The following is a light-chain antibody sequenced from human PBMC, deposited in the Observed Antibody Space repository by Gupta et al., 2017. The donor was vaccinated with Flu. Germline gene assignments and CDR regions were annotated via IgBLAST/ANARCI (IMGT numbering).Light chain of an antibody. CDR1: SNDVGGSNR. CDR3: SSHAGRVTWV. CDR2: DVT. Sequence: QSSPTQARPVSGSPGQHVTSSCTGSSNDVGGSNRVSWYQQRPGKAPKLILYDVTERPSGVPDRFSGSKSGNTASLTIAGLQADDEADYYCSSHAGRVTWVFGTGTTVTVL. J-gene: IGLJ1*01. V-gene: IGLV2-11*01.